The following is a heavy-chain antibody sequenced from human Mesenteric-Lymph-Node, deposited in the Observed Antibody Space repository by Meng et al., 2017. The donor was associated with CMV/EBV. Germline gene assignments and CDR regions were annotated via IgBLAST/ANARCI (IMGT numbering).Heavy chain of an antibody. V-gene: IGHV3-48*04. Sequence: GESLKISCAASGFTFRSYGINWVRQAPGEGLEWVSYISSDSSTIYYADSVKGRFTISRDNAKNTLYLQMNSLRAEDTAVYYCSGYSNYYYGMDVWGQGTTVTVSS. CDR1: GFTFRSYG. D-gene: IGHD5-12*01. CDR3: SGYSNYYYGMDV. J-gene: IGHJ6*02. CDR2: ISSDSSTI.